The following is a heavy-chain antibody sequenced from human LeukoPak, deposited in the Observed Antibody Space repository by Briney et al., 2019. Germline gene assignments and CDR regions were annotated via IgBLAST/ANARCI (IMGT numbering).Heavy chain of an antibody. CDR3: AKREYYYGSGSSQQEYYFDD. J-gene: IGHJ4*02. CDR1: GFTFSSYA. Sequence: PGGSLRLSSAASGFTFSSYAMSWVRQAPGKGLEWVSAISGSGGSTYYADSVRGRFTISRDNSKNTLYLQMNSLRAEDKDVYYCAKREYYYGSGSSQQEYYFDDWGQGTLVTVSS. CDR2: ISGSGGST. D-gene: IGHD3-10*01. V-gene: IGHV3-23*01.